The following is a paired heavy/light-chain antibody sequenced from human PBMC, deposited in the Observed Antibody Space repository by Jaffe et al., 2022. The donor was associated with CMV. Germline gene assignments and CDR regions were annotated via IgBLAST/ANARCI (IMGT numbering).Light chain of an antibody. Sequence: DIQMTQSPSSLSASVGDRVTITCRASQSISSYLNWYQQKPGKAPKLLIYAASSLQSGVPSRFSGSGSGTDFTLTISSLQPEDFATYYCQQSYSTPVWTFGQGTKLEIK. CDR3: QQSYSTPVWT. J-gene: IGKJ2*02. CDR2: AAS. V-gene: IGKV1-39*01. CDR1: QSISSY.
Heavy chain of an antibody. D-gene: IGHD1-26*01. Sequence: QVQLVESGGGLVKPGGSLRLSCAASGFTFSDYYMSWIRQAPGKGLEWVSYISSSSSYTNYADSVKGRFTISRDNAKNSLYLQMNSLRAEDTAVYYCARVDLVGAYRPDTLYYFDYWGQGTLVTVSS. CDR2: ISSSSSYT. J-gene: IGHJ4*02. CDR3: ARVDLVGAYRPDTLYYFDY. CDR1: GFTFSDYY. V-gene: IGHV3-11*06.